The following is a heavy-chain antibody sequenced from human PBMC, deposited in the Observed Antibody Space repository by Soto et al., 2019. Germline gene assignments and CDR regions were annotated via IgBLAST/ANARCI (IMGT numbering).Heavy chain of an antibody. J-gene: IGHJ4*02. Sequence: QVQLVQSGAEVKEPGASVKVSCKASGYIFTTYGISWVRQAPGQGPEWMGWISPYNGNTNYAQKLQGRATMTTDTSTSTAYMDLRSLSSDDTAVYYCAKDAPQSSHFDYWGQGTLVTVSS. CDR3: AKDAPQSSHFDY. V-gene: IGHV1-18*01. D-gene: IGHD3-16*02. CDR2: ISPYNGNT. CDR1: GYIFTTYG.